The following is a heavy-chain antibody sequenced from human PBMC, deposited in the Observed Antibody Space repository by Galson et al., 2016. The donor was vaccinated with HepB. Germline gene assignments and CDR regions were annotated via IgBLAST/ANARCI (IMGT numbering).Heavy chain of an antibody. D-gene: IGHD3-16*02. CDR3: ARLDVNIIIGGFDY. Sequence: LSLTCAVSGGFISNNDYYWGWIRQPPGKGLEWMGSIYYSGRTYYNSSLKSRVSLSVDMSKNHFSLRLSSVTASDTAVYYCARLDVNIIIGGFDYWGQGILVAVSS. V-gene: IGHV4-39*02. CDR1: GGFISNNDYY. J-gene: IGHJ4*02. CDR2: IYYSGRT.